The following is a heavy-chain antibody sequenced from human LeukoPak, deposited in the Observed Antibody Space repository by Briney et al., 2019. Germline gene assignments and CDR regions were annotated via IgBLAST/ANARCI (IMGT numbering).Heavy chain of an antibody. V-gene: IGHV1-18*01. CDR2: ISSYNGNT. CDR1: GYTFTSYG. J-gene: IGHJ6*03. Sequence: ASVKVSCKASGYTFTSYGISWVRQAPGQGLEGMGWISSYNGNTNYAQKLQGRVTMTTDTSTSTAYMELRSLRSDDTAVYYCARWAQPYHYYYMDVWGKGTTVTISS. CDR3: ARWAQPYHYYYMDV.